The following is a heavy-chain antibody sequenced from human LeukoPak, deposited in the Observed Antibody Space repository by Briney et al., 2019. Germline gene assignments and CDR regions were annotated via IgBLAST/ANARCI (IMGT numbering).Heavy chain of an antibody. CDR2: INPNSGGT. CDR1: GYTFTGYY. Sequence: GASVKVSCKASGYTFTGYYMHWVRQAPGQGLEWMGRINPNSGGTNYAQKFQGRVTMTRDTSIGTAYMELSRLRSDDTAVYYCAESFYTGIDYWGQGTLVTVSS. J-gene: IGHJ4*02. D-gene: IGHD3-16*01. V-gene: IGHV1-2*06. CDR3: AESFYTGIDY.